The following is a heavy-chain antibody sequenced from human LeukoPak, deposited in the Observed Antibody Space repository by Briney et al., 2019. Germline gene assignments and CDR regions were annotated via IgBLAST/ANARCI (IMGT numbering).Heavy chain of an antibody. CDR1: DGSFSGYY. Sequence: SETLSLTCAVYDGSFSGYYWSWIRQPPGKGLEWIGEINHSGSTNYNPSLKSRVTISVDTSKNQFSLKLSSVTAADTAVYYCARQGYCSGGSCSYYYYGMDVWGQGTTVTVSS. J-gene: IGHJ6*02. CDR3: ARQGYCSGGSCSYYYYGMDV. CDR2: INHSGST. V-gene: IGHV4-34*01. D-gene: IGHD2-15*01.